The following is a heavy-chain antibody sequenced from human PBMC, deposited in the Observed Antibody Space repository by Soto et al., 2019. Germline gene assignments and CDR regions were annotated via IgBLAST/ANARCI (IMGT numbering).Heavy chain of an antibody. Sequence: PSETLSLTCAVSGYSISSGLYWGWIRQPPGKGLEWIGTIYRGGITYYNPSLKSRVTISIDTSKNRFSLRLSSVNATDTAVYFCAIGNPDGIDPWGQGTLVTVSS. V-gene: IGHV4-38-2*01. CDR1: GYSISSGLY. CDR2: IYRGGIT. J-gene: IGHJ5*02. CDR3: AIGNPDGIDP. D-gene: IGHD1-1*01.